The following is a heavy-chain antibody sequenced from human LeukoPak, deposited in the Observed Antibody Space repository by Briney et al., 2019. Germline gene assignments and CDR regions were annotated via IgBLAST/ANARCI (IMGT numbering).Heavy chain of an antibody. CDR1: GYTFTGYY. D-gene: IGHD6-13*01. CDR3: ARALSSSSWSDY. CDR2: INPNSGGT. J-gene: IGHJ4*02. V-gene: IGHV1-2*02. Sequence: ASVKVSCKASGYTFTGYYMHWVRQAPGQGLEWMGWINPNSGGTNYAQKFQGRVTMTRDTSISTAYMGLSRLRSDDTAVYYCARALSSSSWSDYWGQGTLVTVSS.